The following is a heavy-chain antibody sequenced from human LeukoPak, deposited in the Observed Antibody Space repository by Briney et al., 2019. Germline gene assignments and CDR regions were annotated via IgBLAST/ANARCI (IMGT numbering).Heavy chain of an antibody. Sequence: GGSLRLSCAASGFTFSNSYMNWVRQAPGKGLEWVSSISSSSSYIYYADSVKGRFTISRDNAKNSLYLQMNSLRAEDTAVYYCARDQGGDYYGSGSYHHFDYWGQGTLVTVSS. CDR1: GFTFSNSY. CDR2: ISSSSSYI. D-gene: IGHD3-10*01. V-gene: IGHV3-21*01. J-gene: IGHJ4*02. CDR3: ARDQGGDYYGSGSYHHFDY.